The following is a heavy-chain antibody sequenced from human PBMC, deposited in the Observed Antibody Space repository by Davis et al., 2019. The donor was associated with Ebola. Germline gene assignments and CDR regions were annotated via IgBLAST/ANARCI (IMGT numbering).Heavy chain of an antibody. V-gene: IGHV4-34*01. D-gene: IGHD3-22*01. J-gene: IGHJ6*02. Sequence: SETLSLTCAVYGGSFSGYYWSWIRQPQGKGLEWIGEINHSGSTNYNPSLKSRVTITVDTSKNQFSLKLSSVTAADTAVYYCARGSGYYDRSGYYYYYYYGMDVWGQGTTVTVSS. CDR1: GGSFSGYY. CDR2: INHSGST. CDR3: ARGSGYYDRSGYYYYYYYGMDV.